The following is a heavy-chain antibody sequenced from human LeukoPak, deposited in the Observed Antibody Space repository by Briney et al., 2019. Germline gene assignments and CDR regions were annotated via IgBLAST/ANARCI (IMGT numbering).Heavy chain of an antibody. CDR3: AGGVRGFGELLYEFDY. V-gene: IGHV4-59*01. Sequence: SETLSLTCTVSGGSISSYYWSWIRQPPGKGLEWIGYIYYSGSTNYNPSLKSRVTISVDTSKNQFSLKLSSVTAADTAVYYCAGGVRGFGELLYEFDYWGQGTLVTVSS. CDR2: IYYSGST. J-gene: IGHJ4*02. CDR1: GGSISSYY. D-gene: IGHD3-10*01.